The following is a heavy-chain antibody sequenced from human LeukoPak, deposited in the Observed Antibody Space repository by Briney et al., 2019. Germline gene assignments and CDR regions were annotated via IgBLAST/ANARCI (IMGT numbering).Heavy chain of an antibody. D-gene: IGHD3-22*01. J-gene: IGHJ3*02. V-gene: IGHV3-23*01. Sequence: GGSLRLSCAGSGFTFSTYTMSWVRQAPGKGLEWVSAITGSGAGTYYADSVKGRFTTSRDNSKNTVYLQMNSLRAEDTAVYYCAKDRRITMIVVTDAFDIWGQGTMVTVSS. CDR2: ITGSGAGT. CDR1: GFTFSTYT. CDR3: AKDRRITMIVVTDAFDI.